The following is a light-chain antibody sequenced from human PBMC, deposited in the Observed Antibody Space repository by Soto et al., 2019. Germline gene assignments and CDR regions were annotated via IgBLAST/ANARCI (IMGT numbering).Light chain of an antibody. CDR1: QSVSSSY. CDR2: GAS. J-gene: IGKJ1*01. Sequence: EIVLTQSPGTLSLSPGERATLSCRASQSVSSSYLAWYQQKPGQAPRLLIYGASSRATGIPDRFSGSGSGTDFTLTISRLEPEDFAVYYCQQYGSSLVRFGQGTKVDIK. V-gene: IGKV3-20*01. CDR3: QQYGSSLVR.